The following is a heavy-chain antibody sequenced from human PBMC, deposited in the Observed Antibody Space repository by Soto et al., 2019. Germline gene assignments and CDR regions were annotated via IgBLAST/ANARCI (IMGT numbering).Heavy chain of an antibody. D-gene: IGHD2-8*01. J-gene: IGHJ4*01. CDR2: INGNGGTT. Sequence: PGGALRLSCTASDFAFSTYDMTWVRQAPGKGLAWVATINGNGGTTYYAESVKGRFSVSRDNYKDTLFLQMSSLSPDDTAVYYCARPALYASGGNYFDVWGRGTLVTVSS. CDR3: ARPALYASGGNYFDV. V-gene: IGHV3-23*01. CDR1: DFAFSTYD.